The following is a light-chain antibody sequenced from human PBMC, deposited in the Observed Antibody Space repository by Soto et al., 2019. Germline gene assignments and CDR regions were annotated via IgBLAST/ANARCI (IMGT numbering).Light chain of an antibody. CDR3: QQYKNWPPIT. Sequence: DIQMTQAPSSVSASVGDRVTITCRASQGISSWLAWYQHKPGKAPKLLIYAASSLQSGVPSRFSGSGSGTDFTLTISSLQPEDFAVYYCQQYKNWPPITFGQGTRLEIK. CDR1: QGISSW. V-gene: IGKV1-12*01. J-gene: IGKJ5*01. CDR2: AAS.